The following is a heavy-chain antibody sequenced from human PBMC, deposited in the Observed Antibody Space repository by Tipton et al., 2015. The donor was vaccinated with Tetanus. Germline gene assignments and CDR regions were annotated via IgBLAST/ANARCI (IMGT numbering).Heavy chain of an antibody. V-gene: IGHV1-18*04. D-gene: IGHD1-1*01. CDR2: ISAYNGNT. Sequence: QLVQSRAEVKKPGASVKVSCKASGYTFTGYGISWVRQAPGQGLEWMGWISAYNGNTNYAQKLQGRVTMTTDTSTSTAYMELRSLRSDDTAVYYCARDVSGRKIVVTTGYVGPDYWGQGTLVTVSS. CDR3: ARDVSGRKIVVTTGYVGPDY. CDR1: GYTFTGYG. J-gene: IGHJ4*02.